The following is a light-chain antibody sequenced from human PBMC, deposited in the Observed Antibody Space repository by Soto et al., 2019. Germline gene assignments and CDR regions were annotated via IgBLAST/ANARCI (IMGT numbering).Light chain of an antibody. Sequence: EIVMTHSPATLSLSPGSRSNLSCRASQSVGKYLVWYQQKPGQAPRLLIYGASTRATGIPARLSGSGSGTEFTLTISSMKSEDFAVYYCQQYNNWWTFGQGTKVDIK. CDR1: QSVGKY. CDR3: QQYNNWWT. CDR2: GAS. V-gene: IGKV3-15*01. J-gene: IGKJ1*01.